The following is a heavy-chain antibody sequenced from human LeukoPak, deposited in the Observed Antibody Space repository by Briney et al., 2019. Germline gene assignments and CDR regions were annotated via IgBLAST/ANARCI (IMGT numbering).Heavy chain of an antibody. CDR2: IYYSGST. CDR3: ARSLRRMYYFDY. Sequence: SETLSLTCTVSGGSISSYYWSWIRQPPGKGLEWIGYIYYSGSTNYNPSLKSRVTISVDTSKNQFSLKLSSVTAADTAVYYCARSLRRMYYFDYWGQGTLVTVSS. CDR1: GGSISSYY. V-gene: IGHV4-59*12. J-gene: IGHJ4*02.